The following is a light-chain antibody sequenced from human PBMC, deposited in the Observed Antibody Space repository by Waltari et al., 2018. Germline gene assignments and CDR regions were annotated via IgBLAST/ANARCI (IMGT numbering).Light chain of an antibody. CDR2: AAS. J-gene: IGKJ4*01. V-gene: IGKV1-17*01. CDR3: QQRNNYPLT. CDR1: QDISDA. Sequence: DIQMTQSPSSLSASVGDKVTITCRASQDISDALAWYQQKPGKAPKLLIYAASNLQSGVPSRFSGSGSGTDFTLIISSLQPEDFAVYYCQQRNNYPLTFGGGTKVEIK.